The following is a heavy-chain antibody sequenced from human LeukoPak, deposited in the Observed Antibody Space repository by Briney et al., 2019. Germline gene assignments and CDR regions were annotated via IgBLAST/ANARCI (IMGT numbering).Heavy chain of an antibody. Sequence: ASVKVSCKASGYTFTSYYMHWVRQAPGQGLEWMGIINPSGGSTSYAQKFQGRVTMTRDTSTSTVYMELSSLRSEDTAVYYCARGYEDDFWSGYYRVVFGDYYYGMDVWGQGTTVTVSS. V-gene: IGHV1-46*01. J-gene: IGHJ6*02. CDR3: ARGYEDDFWSGYYRVVFGDYYYGMDV. CDR2: INPSGGST. CDR1: GYTFTSYY. D-gene: IGHD3-3*01.